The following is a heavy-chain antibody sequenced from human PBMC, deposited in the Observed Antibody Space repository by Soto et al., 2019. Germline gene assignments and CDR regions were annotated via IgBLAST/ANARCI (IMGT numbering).Heavy chain of an antibody. V-gene: IGHV3-64*02. CDR3: ARARCSSGQCYYFDY. CDR2: ISRSGDRT. CDR1: GFTFSSYN. J-gene: IGHJ4*02. Sequence: EVQLVESGEGLVQPGGSLRLSCAASGFTFSSYNIHWLRQAPGKGLEFVSAISRSGDRTYYADSVKGRFTITRDNSKNTVWLQMGSLRAEDRAVYYCARARCSSGQCYYFDYWGRGALVSVSS. D-gene: IGHD2-15*01.